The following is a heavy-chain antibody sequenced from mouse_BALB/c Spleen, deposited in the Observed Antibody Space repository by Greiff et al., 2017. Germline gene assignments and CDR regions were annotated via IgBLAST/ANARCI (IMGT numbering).Heavy chain of an antibody. J-gene: IGHJ4*01. Sequence: VQLQQSGPELVKPGASVKMSCKASGYTFTSYVMHWVKQKPGQGLEWIGYINPYNDGTKYNEKFKGKATLTSDKSSSTAYMELSSLTSEDSAVYYCARDTTVVATPLYAMDYWGQGTSVTVSS. V-gene: IGHV1-14*01. CDR3: ARDTTVVATPLYAMDY. D-gene: IGHD1-1*01. CDR2: INPYNDGT. CDR1: GYTFTSYV.